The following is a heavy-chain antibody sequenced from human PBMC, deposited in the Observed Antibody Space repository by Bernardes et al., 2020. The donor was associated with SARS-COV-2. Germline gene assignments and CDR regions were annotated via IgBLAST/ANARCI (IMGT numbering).Heavy chain of an antibody. CDR2: ISWNSGSI. CDR1: GFTFDDYA. D-gene: IGHD1-7*01. V-gene: IGHV3-9*01. J-gene: IGHJ4*02. Sequence: GGSLRLSCAASGFTFDDYAMHWVRQAPGKGLEWVSGISWNSGSIGYADSVKGRFTISRDNAKNSLYLQMNSLRAEDTALYYCARRAGGTIVDSWGQGTLVTVSS. CDR3: ARRAGGTIVDS.